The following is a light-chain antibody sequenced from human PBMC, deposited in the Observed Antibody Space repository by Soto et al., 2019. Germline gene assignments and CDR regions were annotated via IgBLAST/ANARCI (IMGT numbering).Light chain of an antibody. V-gene: IGKV3-15*01. J-gene: IGKJ1*01. CDR1: QSVSSN. CDR2: GAS. CDR3: QQYNNWPRT. Sequence: IVLPQSPATLSLSPGERATLSCRASQSVSSNLAWYQQKPGQAPRLLIYGASTRATGIPARFSGSGSGTEFTLTISSLQSEDFAVYYCQQYNNWPRTFGQGTKVDI.